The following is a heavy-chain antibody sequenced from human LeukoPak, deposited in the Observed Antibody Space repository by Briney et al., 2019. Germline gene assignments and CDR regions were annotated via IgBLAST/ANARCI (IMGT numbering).Heavy chain of an antibody. V-gene: IGHV1-8*01. CDR2: MNPNSGNT. CDR3: ARAGRRKRPYYYYMDV. CDR1: GYTFTSYD. J-gene: IGHJ6*03. D-gene: IGHD6-19*01. Sequence: ASVKVSCKASGYTFTSYDINWVRQATGQGLEWMGWMNPNSGNTGYAQKFQGRVTMTRNTSISTAYMELSRLRSEDTAVYYCARAGRRKRPYYYYMDVWGKGTTVTVSS.